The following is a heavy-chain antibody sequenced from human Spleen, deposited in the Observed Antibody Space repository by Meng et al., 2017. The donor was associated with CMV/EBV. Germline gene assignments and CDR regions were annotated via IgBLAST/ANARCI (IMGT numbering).Heavy chain of an antibody. D-gene: IGHD3-3*01. Sequence: ASVKVSCKASGYTFTSYGISWVRQAPGQGLEWMGWISAYNGNTNYAQKLQGRVTMTTDTSTSTAYMELRSLRSDDTAVYYCARDRSRSITIFGLVANSDYWGQGTLVTVSS. J-gene: IGHJ4*02. CDR3: ARDRSRSITIFGLVANSDY. V-gene: IGHV1-18*01. CDR1: GYTFTSYG. CDR2: ISAYNGNT.